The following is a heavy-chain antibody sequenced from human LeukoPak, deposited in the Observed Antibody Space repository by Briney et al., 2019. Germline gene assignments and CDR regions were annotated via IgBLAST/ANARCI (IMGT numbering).Heavy chain of an antibody. CDR2: TSSGGST. D-gene: IGHD3-22*01. J-gene: IGHJ1*01. CDR3: AKGGAYHYDSSGYHSIATLQH. V-gene: IGHV3-23*01. CDR1: GFTFSSNA. Sequence: PGGSQRLSCAASGFTFSSNAMSWVRQAPGKGLEWVSGTSSGGSTYYGDSVKGRFTISRDNSKNTLYLQMNSLRAEDTAVYYCAKGGAYHYDSSGYHSIATLQHWGQGTQVTVSS.